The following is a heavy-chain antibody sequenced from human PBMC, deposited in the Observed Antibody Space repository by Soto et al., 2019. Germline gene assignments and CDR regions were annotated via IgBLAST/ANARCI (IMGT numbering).Heavy chain of an antibody. CDR2: ISNDGRGK. V-gene: IGHV3-30*04. CDR3: TRGPRATSAGTSAH. J-gene: IGHJ4*02. D-gene: IGHD6-13*01. Sequence: GGSLRLSCAASGFTFTTYALHWVRLAPGKGLEWVAFISNDGRGKYYADSVKGRFTISRDNSKNTLYLQMNSLRSDDTALYHCTRGPRATSAGTSAHWGQGTLVTVSS. CDR1: GFTFTTYA.